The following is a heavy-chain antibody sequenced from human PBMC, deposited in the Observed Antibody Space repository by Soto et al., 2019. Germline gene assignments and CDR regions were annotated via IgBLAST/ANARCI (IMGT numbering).Heavy chain of an antibody. CDR3: TIKAYSQPQRFDP. CDR1: GGSTSTSVW. Sequence: QVQLQESGPGLVKPSGTLSLTCAVSGGSTSTSVWWSWVRQPPGKGLEWIGEIYHSGSTNYNPSLKSRVTLSVNTSKTQSSLTLYSVTAADTAVYSCTIKAYSQPQRFDPWGQGTLVTVSS. CDR2: IYHSGST. J-gene: IGHJ5*02. V-gene: IGHV4-4*02. D-gene: IGHD4-4*01.